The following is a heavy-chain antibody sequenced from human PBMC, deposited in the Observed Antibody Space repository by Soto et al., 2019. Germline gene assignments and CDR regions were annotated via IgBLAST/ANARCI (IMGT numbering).Heavy chain of an antibody. D-gene: IGHD6-13*01. J-gene: IGHJ5*02. CDR2: ISAYNGNT. V-gene: IGHV1-18*01. CDR3: ARLQQLVAWFDP. CDR1: GYTFTSYG. Sequence: ASVKGSCKASGYTFTSYGISWGRQAPGQGLEWMGWISAYNGNTNYAQKLQGRDTMTTDTSTSTAYMELSSLRSDDTAVYCRARLQQLVAWFDPLGQGSLVTVSS.